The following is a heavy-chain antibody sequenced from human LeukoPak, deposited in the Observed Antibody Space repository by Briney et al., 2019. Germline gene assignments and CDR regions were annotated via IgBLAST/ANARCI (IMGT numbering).Heavy chain of an antibody. J-gene: IGHJ4*02. D-gene: IGHD5-24*01. CDR2: IYYSGST. CDR3: ARHDGYNYYFDY. CDR1: GGSISSSSYY. V-gene: IGHV4-39*01. Sequence: SKTLSLTCTVSGGSISSSSYYWGWIRQPPGKGLEWIESIYYSGSTYYNPSLKSRVTISVDTSKNQFSLKLSSVTAADTAVYYCARHDGYNYYFDYWGQGTLVTVSS.